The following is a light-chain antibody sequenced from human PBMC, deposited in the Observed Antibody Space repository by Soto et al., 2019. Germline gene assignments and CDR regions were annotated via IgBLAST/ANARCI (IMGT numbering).Light chain of an antibody. CDR3: QQYGTSPPRT. V-gene: IGKV3-20*01. Sequence: EIVLTQSPGTLSLSPGERATLSCRASQSVSSNYLAWYQQKPGQAPRLLVFDASSRATGIPDRFSGSGSGTDSTLTISRLEPEDFAVYYCQQYGTSPPRTFGQGTKVEIK. CDR2: DAS. J-gene: IGKJ1*01. CDR1: QSVSSNY.